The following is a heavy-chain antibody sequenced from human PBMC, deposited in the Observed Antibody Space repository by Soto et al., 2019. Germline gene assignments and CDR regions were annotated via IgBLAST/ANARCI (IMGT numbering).Heavy chain of an antibody. D-gene: IGHD2-15*01. CDR1: GFTFSSYA. Sequence: PVGSLRLSCSASGFTFSSYAMHWVRQAPGKGLEYVSAISSNGGSTYYADSVKGRFTISRDNSKNTLYLQMSSLRAEDTAVYYCVKAGYCSGGSCYFDYWGQGTLVTVSS. CDR3: VKAGYCSGGSCYFDY. J-gene: IGHJ4*02. CDR2: ISSNGGST. V-gene: IGHV3-64D*06.